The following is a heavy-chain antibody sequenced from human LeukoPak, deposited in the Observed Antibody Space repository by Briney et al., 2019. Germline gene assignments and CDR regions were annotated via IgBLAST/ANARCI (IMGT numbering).Heavy chain of an antibody. CDR3: AKDRGWLPFDY. V-gene: IGHV3-23*01. J-gene: IGHJ4*02. CDR1: GFTFSSYG. CDR2: ISGSGGST. Sequence: PGGSLRLSCAASGFTFSSYGMSWVRQAPGKGVEWVSGISGSGGSTYYADSVKGRFTISRDNSKKTLYLQMNSLRAEDTAVYYCAKDRGWLPFDYWGQGTLVTVSS. D-gene: IGHD5-24*01.